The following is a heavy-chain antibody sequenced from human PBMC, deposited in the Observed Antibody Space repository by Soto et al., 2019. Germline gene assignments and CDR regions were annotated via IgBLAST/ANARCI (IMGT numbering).Heavy chain of an antibody. D-gene: IGHD1-26*01. CDR3: ARDVGPGKIVGATTYAFDI. V-gene: IGHV3-48*02. CDR2: ISSSSSTI. J-gene: IGHJ3*02. Sequence: GGSLRLSCAASGFTFSSYSMNWVRQAPGKGLEWVSYISSSSSTIYYADSVKGRFTISRDNAKNSLYLQMNSLRDEDTAVYYCARDVGPGKIVGATTYAFDIWGQGTMVTVSS. CDR1: GFTFSSYS.